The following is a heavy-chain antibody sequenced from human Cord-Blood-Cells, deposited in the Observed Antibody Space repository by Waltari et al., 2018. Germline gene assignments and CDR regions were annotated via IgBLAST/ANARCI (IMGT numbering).Heavy chain of an antibody. CDR3: ARDSDSSSWYWFDP. Sequence: QPAGKGLEWIGRIYTSGSTNYNPSLKSRVTMSVDTSKNQFSLKLSSVTAADTAVYYCARDSDSSSWYWFDPWGQGTLVTVSS. J-gene: IGHJ5*02. CDR2: IYTSGST. V-gene: IGHV4-4*07. D-gene: IGHD6-13*01.